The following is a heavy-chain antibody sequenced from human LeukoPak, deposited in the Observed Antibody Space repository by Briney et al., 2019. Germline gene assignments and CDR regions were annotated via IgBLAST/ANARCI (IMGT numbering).Heavy chain of an antibody. CDR1: GGTFSSYA. J-gene: IGHJ5*02. CDR3: ARGLVGYCTNGVCYNPYNWFDP. CDR2: MNPNSGNT. D-gene: IGHD2-8*01. Sequence: GASVKVSCKASGGTFSSYAISWVRQATGQGLEWMGWMNPNSGNTGYAQKFQGRVTITRNTSISTAYMELSSLRSEDTAVYYCARGLVGYCTNGVCYNPYNWFDPWGQGTLVTVSS. V-gene: IGHV1-8*03.